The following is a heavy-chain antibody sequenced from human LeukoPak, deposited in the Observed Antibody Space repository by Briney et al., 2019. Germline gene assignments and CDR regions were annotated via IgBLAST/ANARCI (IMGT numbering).Heavy chain of an antibody. CDR1: GYTFTNYG. V-gene: IGHV1-8*03. D-gene: IGHD2-2*01. CDR2: MNPNSGNT. J-gene: IGHJ4*02. Sequence: ASVKVSCKSSGYTFTNYGVTWVRQAPGQGLEWMGWMNPNSGNTGYAQKFQGRVTITRNTSISTAYMELSSLRSEDTAVYYCARDSTLDYWGQGTLVTVSS. CDR3: ARDSTLDY.